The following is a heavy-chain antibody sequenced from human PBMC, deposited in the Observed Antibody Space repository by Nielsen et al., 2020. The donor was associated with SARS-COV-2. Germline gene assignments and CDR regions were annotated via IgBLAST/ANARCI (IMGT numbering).Heavy chain of an antibody. CDR3: ARVRAARPRGLDV. J-gene: IGHJ6*02. CDR1: GFTFSDHY. Sequence: GESLKISCGASGFTFSDHYMDWVRQAPGKGLEWVGRIRNKANSYTTEYAASVKGTFTISRDDSKNSLYLQINSLKIEDTAVYYCARVRAARPRGLDVWGQGTTVTVSS. D-gene: IGHD6-6*01. V-gene: IGHV3-72*01. CDR2: IRNKANSYTT.